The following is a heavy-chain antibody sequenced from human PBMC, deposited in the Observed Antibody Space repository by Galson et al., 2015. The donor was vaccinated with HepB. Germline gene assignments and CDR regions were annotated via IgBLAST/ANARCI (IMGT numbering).Heavy chain of an antibody. Sequence: SLRLSCAASGFTFSNYGMPWVRQAPGKGREWVAYIRYDGSVTYYGASGKGRFAISRDNSENTLYLQMNSLRAEDTAVYYFAGNTPSSGYHGLHYGGQGTLVTVSS. J-gene: IGHJ4*02. D-gene: IGHD5-12*01. CDR1: GFTFSNYG. CDR3: AGNTPSSGYHGLHY. V-gene: IGHV3-30*02. CDR2: IRYDGSVT.